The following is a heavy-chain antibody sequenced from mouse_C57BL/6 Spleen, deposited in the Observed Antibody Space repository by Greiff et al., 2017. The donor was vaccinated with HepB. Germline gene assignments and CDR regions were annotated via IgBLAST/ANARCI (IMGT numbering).Heavy chain of an antibody. J-gene: IGHJ3*01. CDR2: ISYDGSN. V-gene: IGHV3-6*01. CDR3: ASGGSSGYGWWFAY. Sequence: QSGPGLVKPSQSLSLTCSVTGYSITSGYYWNWIRQFPGNKLEWMGYISYDGSNNYNPSLKNRISITRDTSQNQFFLKLNSVTTEDTATYYCASGGSSGYGWWFAYWGQGTLVTVSA. CDR1: GYSITSGYY. D-gene: IGHD3-2*02.